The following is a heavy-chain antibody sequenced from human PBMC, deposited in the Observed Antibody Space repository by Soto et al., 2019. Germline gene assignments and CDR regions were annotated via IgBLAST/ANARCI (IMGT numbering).Heavy chain of an antibody. CDR2: IIPIFGTA. CDR1: GGTFSSYA. Sequence: QVQLVQSGAEVKKPGSSVKVSCKASGGTFSSYAISWVRQAPGQGLEWMGGIIPIFGTANYAQKFQGRVTITADESTSTAYMDLSSMRSEDTAVYYCARTRPSDVDTSMVTFYYGMDVWGQGTTVTVSS. D-gene: IGHD5-18*01. CDR3: ARTRPSDVDTSMVTFYYGMDV. V-gene: IGHV1-69*12. J-gene: IGHJ6*02.